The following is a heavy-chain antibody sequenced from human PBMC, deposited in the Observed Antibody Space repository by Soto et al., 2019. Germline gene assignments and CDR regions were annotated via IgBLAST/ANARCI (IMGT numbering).Heavy chain of an antibody. Sequence: PGGSLRLSCAASGFTFSSYWMHWVRQAPGQGLVWVSHINSDGNWTTYADSVKGRFTVSRDNAKTSLFLQMDNLQVEDTAVYYCASDSPGVEDFDYWGLGTLVTVSS. CDR3: ASDSPGVEDFDY. V-gene: IGHV3-74*01. CDR1: GFTFSSYW. D-gene: IGHD1-1*01. J-gene: IGHJ4*02. CDR2: INSDGNWT.